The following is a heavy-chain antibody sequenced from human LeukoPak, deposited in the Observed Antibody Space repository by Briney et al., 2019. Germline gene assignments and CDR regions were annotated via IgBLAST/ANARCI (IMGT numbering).Heavy chain of an antibody. V-gene: IGHV3-23*01. Sequence: PGGSLRLSCAASGFTFGNSWVHWVRQAPGKGLVWVSAISGGGENTYYGDSVKGRFTISRDNSKNTLYLQMNSLRAEDTATYYCAKPRAMTTGVGRYFDLWGRGTLVTVSP. CDR3: AKPRAMTTGVGRYFDL. J-gene: IGHJ2*01. D-gene: IGHD1-1*01. CDR1: GFTFGNSW. CDR2: ISGGGENT.